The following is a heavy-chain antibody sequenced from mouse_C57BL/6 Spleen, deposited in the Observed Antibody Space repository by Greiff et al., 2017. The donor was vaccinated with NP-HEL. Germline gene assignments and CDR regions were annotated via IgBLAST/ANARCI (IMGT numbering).Heavy chain of an antibody. CDR2: IYPSDSET. Sequence: QVQLQQPGAELVRPGSSVKLSCKASGYTFTSYWMDWVKQRPGQGLEWIGNIYPSDSETHYNQKFKDKATLTVDKSSSTAYLQLSSLTSEDSAVYYCASRDGNYGDYRGQGTTLTVSS. CDR3: ASRDGNYGDY. V-gene: IGHV1-61*01. D-gene: IGHD2-1*01. CDR1: GYTFTSYW. J-gene: IGHJ2*01.